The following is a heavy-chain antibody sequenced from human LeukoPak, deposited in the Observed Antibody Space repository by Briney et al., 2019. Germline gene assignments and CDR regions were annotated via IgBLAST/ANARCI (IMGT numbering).Heavy chain of an antibody. V-gene: IGHV1-69*13. Sequence: ASVKVSCKASGGTFSSYAISWVRQAPGQGLEWMGGIIPIFGTANYAQKFQGRVTITADESTSTAYMELSSLRSEDTAVYYCARDKAYAGAFDIWGQGTMVTVSS. CDR3: ARDKAYAGAFDI. CDR2: IIPIFGTA. D-gene: IGHD4-17*01. J-gene: IGHJ3*02. CDR1: GGTFSSYA.